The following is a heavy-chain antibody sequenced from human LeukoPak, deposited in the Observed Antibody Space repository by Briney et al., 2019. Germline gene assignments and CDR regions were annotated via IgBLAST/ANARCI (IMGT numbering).Heavy chain of an antibody. Sequence: PGGSLRLSCAVSGFTFSRYSMSWVRQAPGKGLGWVSSISSSGDYIYYADSVKGRFTISRDNAKNSLYLEMNSLRAEDTAVYYCARVAYGDDGVDYWGQGTLVTVSS. J-gene: IGHJ4*02. CDR1: GFTFSRYS. V-gene: IGHV3-21*01. CDR3: ARVAYGDDGVDY. CDR2: ISSSGDYI. D-gene: IGHD4-17*01.